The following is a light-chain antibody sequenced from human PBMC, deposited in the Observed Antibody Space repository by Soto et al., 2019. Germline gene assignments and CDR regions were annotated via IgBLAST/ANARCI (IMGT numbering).Light chain of an antibody. CDR2: EVS. J-gene: IGLJ2*01. Sequence: QSALTQPASVSGSPGQSITISCTGTSSDVGGYNYVSWYQHSPGKAPKLVIYEVSNRPSGVSNRFSGSKSGNTASLTISGLQAEEEADYYCSSYTSSGTLGLFGGGTKLTVL. CDR3: SSYTSSGTLGL. CDR1: SSDVGGYNY. V-gene: IGLV2-14*01.